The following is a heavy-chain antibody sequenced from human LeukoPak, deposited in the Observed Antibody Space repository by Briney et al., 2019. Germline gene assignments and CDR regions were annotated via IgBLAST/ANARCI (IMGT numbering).Heavy chain of an antibody. D-gene: IGHD6-13*01. J-gene: IGHJ4*02. CDR2: ISGSGGST. CDR3: AKDKEYSSSWYPPFFDY. CDR1: GFTFNNYP. V-gene: IGHV3-23*01. Sequence: GGSLRLSCYTSGFTFNNYPMSWVRQAPGKGLEWVSAISGSGGSTYYADSVKGRFTISRDNSKDTLYLQMNSLRAEDTAVYYCAKDKEYSSSWYPPFFDYWGQGTLVTVSS.